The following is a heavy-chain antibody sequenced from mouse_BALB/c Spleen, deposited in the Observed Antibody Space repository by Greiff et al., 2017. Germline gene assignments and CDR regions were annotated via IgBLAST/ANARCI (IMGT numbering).Heavy chain of an antibody. J-gene: IGHJ1*01. CDR1: GYAFTNYL. CDR3: ARGRGYFDV. Sequence: QVQLQQSGAELVRPGTSVKVSCKASGYAFTNYLIEWVKQRPGQGLEWIGVINPGSGGTNYNEKFKGKATLTADNSSSTAYMQLSSLTSDDSAVYFCARGRGYFDVWGAGTTVTVSS. V-gene: IGHV1-54*01. CDR2: INPGSGGT.